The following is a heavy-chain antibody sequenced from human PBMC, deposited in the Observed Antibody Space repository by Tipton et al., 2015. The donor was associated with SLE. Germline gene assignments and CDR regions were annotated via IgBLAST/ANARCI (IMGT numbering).Heavy chain of an antibody. CDR3: ARESFTNDFYYYMDV. CDR2: ISYGGNT. V-gene: IGHV4-59*01. CDR1: GGSINSYY. D-gene: IGHD2-8*01. J-gene: IGHJ6*03. Sequence: TLSLTCTVSGGSINSYYWSWIRQAPGKGLEWIGYISYGGNTNYNPSLKSRVTISVDTSKNQFSLQLTSVTAADTAIYYCARESFTNDFYYYMDVWGKGTTVTVSS.